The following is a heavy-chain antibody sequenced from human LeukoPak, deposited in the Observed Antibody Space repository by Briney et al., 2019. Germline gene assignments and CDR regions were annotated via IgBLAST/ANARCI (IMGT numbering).Heavy chain of an antibody. Sequence: GASVKVSCKASGYTFTSYGISWVRQAPGQGLEWMGWISAYNGNTNYAQKLQGRVTMTTDTSTSIAYMELSRLRSDDTAVYYCARDQRSAVGIAAAGIPVDAFDIWGQGTMVTVSS. D-gene: IGHD6-13*01. CDR2: ISAYNGNT. V-gene: IGHV1-18*01. J-gene: IGHJ3*02. CDR3: ARDQRSAVGIAAAGIPVDAFDI. CDR1: GYTFTSYG.